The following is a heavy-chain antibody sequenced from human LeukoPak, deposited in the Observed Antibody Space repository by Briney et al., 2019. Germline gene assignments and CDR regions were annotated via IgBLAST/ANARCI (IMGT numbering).Heavy chain of an antibody. CDR3: ARDRPRGYSYGYNWFDP. Sequence: GASVKVSCKASGYTFTSYGISWVRQAPGQGLEWMGWISAYNGNTNYAQKLQGRVTMTRDTSISTAYMELSRLRSDDTAVYYCARDRPRGYSYGYNWFDPWGQGTLVTVSS. CDR2: ISAYNGNT. J-gene: IGHJ5*02. CDR1: GYTFTSYG. D-gene: IGHD5-18*01. V-gene: IGHV1-18*01.